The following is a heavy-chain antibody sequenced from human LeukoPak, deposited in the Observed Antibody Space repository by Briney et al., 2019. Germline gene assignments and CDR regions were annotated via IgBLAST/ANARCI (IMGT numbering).Heavy chain of an antibody. V-gene: IGHV4-39*07. D-gene: IGHD4-17*01. Sequence: SETLSLTCTVSGGPISSSSYYWGWIRQPPGKGLEWIGSIYYSGSTYYNPSLKSRVTISVDTSKNQFSLKLSSVTAADTAVYYCARGDYPGAFDIWGQGTMVTVSS. CDR3: ARGDYPGAFDI. CDR1: GGPISSSSYY. CDR2: IYYSGST. J-gene: IGHJ3*02.